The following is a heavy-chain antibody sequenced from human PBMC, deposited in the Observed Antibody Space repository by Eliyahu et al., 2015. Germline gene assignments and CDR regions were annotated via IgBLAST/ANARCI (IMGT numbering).Heavy chain of an antibody. Sequence: QVQLQESGPGXVKPSETLXLTCXVSGGXXSSYYWSWIRQPAGKGLEWIGRIYTSGSTNYNPSLKSRVTMLVDTSKNQFSLKLSSVTAADTAVYYCARVGAARRESFDYWGQGTLVTVSS. J-gene: IGHJ4*02. CDR1: GGXXSSYY. CDR2: IYTSGST. V-gene: IGHV4-4*07. CDR3: ARVGAARRESFDY. D-gene: IGHD6-6*01.